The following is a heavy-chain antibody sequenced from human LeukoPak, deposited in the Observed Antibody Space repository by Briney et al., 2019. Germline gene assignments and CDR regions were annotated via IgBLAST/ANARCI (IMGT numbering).Heavy chain of an antibody. CDR1: GGTFSSYA. CDR2: INPNSGGT. Sequence: GASVKVSCKASGGTFSSYAIGWMRQAPGQGLEWMGWINPNSGGTNYAQKFQGRVTMTRDTSISTAYMELSRLRSDDTAVYYCARGRTYCSGGSCYLGWGQGTLVTVSS. CDR3: ARGRTYCSGGSCYLG. D-gene: IGHD2-15*01. V-gene: IGHV1-2*02. J-gene: IGHJ4*02.